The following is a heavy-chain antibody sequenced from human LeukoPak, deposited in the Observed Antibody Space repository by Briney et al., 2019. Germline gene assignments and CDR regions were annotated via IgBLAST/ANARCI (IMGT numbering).Heavy chain of an antibody. D-gene: IGHD3-16*01. Sequence: GGSLRLSCAASGFTFSGSAMHWVRQASGKGLEWVGRIRSKANSYAAAYAASVKGGFTISRDDSKNTAYLQMNSLKTEDTAVYYCTSQGGAPGDYWGQGTLVTVSS. J-gene: IGHJ4*02. CDR2: IRSKANSYAA. V-gene: IGHV3-73*01. CDR3: TSQGGAPGDY. CDR1: GFTFSGSA.